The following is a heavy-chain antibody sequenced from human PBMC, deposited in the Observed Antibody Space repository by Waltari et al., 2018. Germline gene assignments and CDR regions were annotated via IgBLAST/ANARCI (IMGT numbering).Heavy chain of an antibody. J-gene: IGHJ4*02. CDR3: ARVRGYYYGSGSYPIDY. D-gene: IGHD3-10*01. V-gene: IGHV4-34*01. CDR2: INHSGST. CDR1: GGSFSGYY. Sequence: QVQLQQWGAGLLKPSETLSLTCAVYGGSFSGYYWSWIRQPPGKGLEWIGEINHSGSTNSNPSLKSRVTISVDTSKNQFSLKLGSVTAADTAVYYCARVRGYYYGSGSYPIDYWGQGTLVTVSS.